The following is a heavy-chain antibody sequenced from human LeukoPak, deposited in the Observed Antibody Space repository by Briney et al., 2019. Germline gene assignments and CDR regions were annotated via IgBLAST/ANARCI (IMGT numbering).Heavy chain of an antibody. J-gene: IGHJ4*02. CDR3: ARALRRGYSSSSESDY. Sequence: GGALRHSSAAPGVTFSDYYMSWIRHAPGERLEGVSYISSSGSTIYYADSVKGRLTISRDNAKKSMYLQMNSMKAEDTDVYYFARALRRGYSSSSESDYWGQGTLVTVSS. CDR1: GVTFSDYY. V-gene: IGHV3-11*01. CDR2: ISSSGSTI. D-gene: IGHD6-6*01.